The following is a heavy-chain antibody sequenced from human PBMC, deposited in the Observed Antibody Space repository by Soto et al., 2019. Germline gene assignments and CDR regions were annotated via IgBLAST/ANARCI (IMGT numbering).Heavy chain of an antibody. V-gene: IGHV3-33*01. CDR1: GFTFSSYG. CDR2: IWYDGSNK. J-gene: IGHJ6*02. D-gene: IGHD2-2*01. Sequence: QVQLVESGGGVVQPGRSLRLSCAASGFTFSSYGMHWVRQAPGKGLEWVAVIWYDGSNKYYADSVKGRFTISRDNSKNPLYLQMNSLRAEDTAVYYCARDIVVVPAARDGYYYYGMDVWGQGTTVTVSS. CDR3: ARDIVVVPAARDGYYYYGMDV.